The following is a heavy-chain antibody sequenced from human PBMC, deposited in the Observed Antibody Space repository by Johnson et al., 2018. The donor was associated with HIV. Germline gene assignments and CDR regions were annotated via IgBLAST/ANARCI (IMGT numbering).Heavy chain of an antibody. Sequence: VQLVESGGGVVQPGRSLRLSCAASGFTFSSYAMHWVRQAPGKGLEWVSYISSSGKSTNYADSVKGRFTISRDNAKNSLSLQMNSLRAEDTAMYYCAREEGSDILTRGDAFDIWGRGTMVAVSS. CDR1: GFTFSSYA. D-gene: IGHD3-9*01. V-gene: IGHV3-48*04. CDR3: AREEGSDILTRGDAFDI. CDR2: ISSSGKST. J-gene: IGHJ3*02.